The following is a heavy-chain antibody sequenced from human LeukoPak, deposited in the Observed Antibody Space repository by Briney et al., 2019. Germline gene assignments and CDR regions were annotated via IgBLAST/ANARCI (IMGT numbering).Heavy chain of an antibody. V-gene: IGHV3-23*01. CDR1: GFTFSSYA. J-gene: IGHJ6*02. Sequence: SGGSLRLSCAASGFTFSSYAMTWVRQAPGKGLEWVSAISGSGGGTYYADSVKGRFTISRDNSKNTLYLQMNSLRAEDTAVYYCAKGREYCSGATCYYYGMDVWGQGTTVTVSS. D-gene: IGHD2-15*01. CDR2: ISGSGGGT. CDR3: AKGREYCSGATCYYYGMDV.